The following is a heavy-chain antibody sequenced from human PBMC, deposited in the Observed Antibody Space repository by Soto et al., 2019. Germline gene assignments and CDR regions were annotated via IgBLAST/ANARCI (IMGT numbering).Heavy chain of an antibody. CDR1: GYTFTSND. D-gene: IGHD2-8*02. Sequence: GVSVKVSCKAPGYTFTSNDIKWARQATGQGLEWMGWMNPNSGNTVYAQKFQGRVTMTRNTSISTAYMELSSLRSEDTAVYYCAKDTEEGSRGYFDYWGQGTLVNVSS. CDR2: MNPNSGNT. CDR3: AKDTEEGSRGYFDY. J-gene: IGHJ4*02. V-gene: IGHV1-8*01.